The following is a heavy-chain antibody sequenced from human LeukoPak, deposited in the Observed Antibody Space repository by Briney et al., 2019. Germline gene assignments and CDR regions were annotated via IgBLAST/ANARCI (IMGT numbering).Heavy chain of an antibody. CDR3: ARDGGKYCSSTSCYQDWFGP. CDR1: GYTFTSYY. V-gene: IGHV1-46*01. CDR2: INPSGGST. Sequence: ASVKVSCKASGYTFTSYYMHWVRQAPGQGLEWMGIINPSGGSTSYAQKFQGRVTMTRDMSTSTVYMELSSLRSEDTAVYYCARDGGKYCSSTSCYQDWFGPWGQGTLVTVSS. D-gene: IGHD2-2*01. J-gene: IGHJ5*02.